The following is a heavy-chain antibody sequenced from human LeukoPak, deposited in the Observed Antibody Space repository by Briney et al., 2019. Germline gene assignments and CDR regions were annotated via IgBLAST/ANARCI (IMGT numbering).Heavy chain of an antibody. J-gene: IGHJ6*03. CDR2: IYTSGST. CDR1: GGSISSYY. Sequence: PSETLSLTCTVSGGSISSYYWSWIRQPAGKGLEWIGRIYTSGSTNYNPSLKSRVTMSVDTSKNQFSLKLSSVTAADTAVYYCARVVPAARYYYYMDVWGKGTTVSVSS. CDR3: ARVVPAARYYYYMDV. V-gene: IGHV4-4*07. D-gene: IGHD2-2*01.